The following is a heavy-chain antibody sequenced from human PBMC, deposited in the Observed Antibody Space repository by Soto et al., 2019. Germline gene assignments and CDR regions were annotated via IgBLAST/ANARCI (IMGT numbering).Heavy chain of an antibody. D-gene: IGHD2-15*01. Sequence: SETLSLTCAVDGGSVSGYYWTWIRQPPGKGLEWIGEINHSGNTNYNPSLESRVTMSVDKSKNQFSLKLSSVTAADTAVYYCARLAVVVAAPGMDVWGQGTTVTVSS. J-gene: IGHJ6*02. CDR3: ARLAVVVAAPGMDV. CDR1: GGSVSGYY. V-gene: IGHV4-34*01. CDR2: INHSGNT.